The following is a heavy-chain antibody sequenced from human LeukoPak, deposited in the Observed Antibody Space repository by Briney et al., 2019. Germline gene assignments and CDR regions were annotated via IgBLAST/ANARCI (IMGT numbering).Heavy chain of an antibody. J-gene: IGHJ4*02. CDR2: INPNSGGT. D-gene: IGHD6-19*01. CDR3: ARGRLWGERVAVAY. CDR1: GYTFTGYY. Sequence: ASVKVSCKASGYTFTGYYMHWVRQAPGQGLEWMGWINPNSGGTNYAQKFQGRVTMTRDTSISTAYMELSRLRSDDTAVYYCARGRLWGERVAVAYWGQGTLVTVSS. V-gene: IGHV1-2*02.